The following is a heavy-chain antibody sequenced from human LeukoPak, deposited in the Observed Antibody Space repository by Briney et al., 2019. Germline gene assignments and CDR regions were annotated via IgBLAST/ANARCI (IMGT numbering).Heavy chain of an antibody. CDR1: GGSISSYY. CDR3: ARGYSGYDALEY. J-gene: IGHJ4*02. V-gene: IGHV4-59*01. Sequence: PSETLSLTCTVSGGSISSYYWSWIRQPPGKGLEWIGYIYYSGSTNYNPSLKSRVTISVDTSKNQCSLKLSSVTAADTAVYYCARGYSGYDALEYWGQGTLVTVSS. CDR2: IYYSGST. D-gene: IGHD5-12*01.